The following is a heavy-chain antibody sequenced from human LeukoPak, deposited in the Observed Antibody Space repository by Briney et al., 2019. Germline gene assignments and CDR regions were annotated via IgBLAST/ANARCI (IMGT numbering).Heavy chain of an antibody. J-gene: IGHJ4*02. CDR1: GFTFSSYA. V-gene: IGHV3-23*01. CDR2: ISGSGGST. CDR3: AKVLPYYYDSSGYYWPQNYFDY. Sequence: PGGSLRLSCAASGFTFSSYAMSWVRQAPGKGLEWVSAISGSGGSTYYADSVKGRFTISRDNSKNTLYLQMNSLRAEDTAVYYCAKVLPYYYDSSGYYWPQNYFDYWGQGTLVTVSS. D-gene: IGHD3-22*01.